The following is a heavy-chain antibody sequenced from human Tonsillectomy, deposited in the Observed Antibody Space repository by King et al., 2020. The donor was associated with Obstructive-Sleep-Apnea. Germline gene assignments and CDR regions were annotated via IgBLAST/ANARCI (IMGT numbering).Heavy chain of an antibody. D-gene: IGHD3-3*01. CDR1: GFTFSTYS. CDR3: VNNYDFWSGYYPYGMDV. V-gene: IGHV3-48*04. CDR2: ISSSSSTT. J-gene: IGHJ6*02. Sequence: VQLVESGGGLVQPGGSLRLSCVASGFTFSTYSMNWVRQAPGKELEWISHISSSSSTTYYADSVKGRFTISRDNAKNSLYLQMNSLRAEDTAVYYCVNNYDFWSGYYPYGMDVWGQGTTVTVSS.